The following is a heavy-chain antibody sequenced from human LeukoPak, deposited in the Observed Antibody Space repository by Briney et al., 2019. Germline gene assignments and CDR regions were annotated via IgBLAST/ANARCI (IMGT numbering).Heavy chain of an antibody. Sequence: ASVKVSCKASGYTFTGYYMHWVRQAPGQGLEWMGWINPNSGGTNYAQKFQGRVTMTRDTSISTAYMELSRLRSDDTAVYYCAREGADVEMATITGWYFDPWGRGTLVTVSS. CDR1: GYTFTGYY. V-gene: IGHV1-2*02. D-gene: IGHD5-24*01. CDR2: INPNSGGT. J-gene: IGHJ2*01. CDR3: AREGADVEMATITGWYFDP.